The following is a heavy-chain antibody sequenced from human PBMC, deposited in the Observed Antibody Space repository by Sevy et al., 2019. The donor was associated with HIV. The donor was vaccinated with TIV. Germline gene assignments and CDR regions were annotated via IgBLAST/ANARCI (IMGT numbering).Heavy chain of an antibody. V-gene: IGHV3-33*01. CDR3: ARDKLLPVMLTMVRGALSYYFDY. Sequence: GGSLRLSCAASGFTFSDYGIHWVRQAPGKGPEWVAVIWYDGINKYYVDSVKGRFTISRDNSKNTVYLQMNSLRAEDTAVYYCARDKLLPVMLTMVRGALSYYFDYWGQGTLVNVSS. CDR1: GFTFSDYG. CDR2: IWYDGINK. D-gene: IGHD3-10*01. J-gene: IGHJ4*02.